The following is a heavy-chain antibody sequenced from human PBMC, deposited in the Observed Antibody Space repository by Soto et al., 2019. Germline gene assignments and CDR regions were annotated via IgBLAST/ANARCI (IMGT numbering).Heavy chain of an antibody. V-gene: IGHV4-30-4*01. CDR2: IYYSGST. CDR3: ASDFGYDTSGRSDY. D-gene: IGHD3-22*01. CDR1: GGSISSGDYY. Sequence: SETLSLTCTVSGGSISSGDYYWSWVRQPPGKGLEWIGYIYYSGSTYYNPSLKSRVTISVDTSKNQFSLKLSSVTAADTAVYYCASDFGYDTSGRSDYWGQGTLVTVSS. J-gene: IGHJ4*02.